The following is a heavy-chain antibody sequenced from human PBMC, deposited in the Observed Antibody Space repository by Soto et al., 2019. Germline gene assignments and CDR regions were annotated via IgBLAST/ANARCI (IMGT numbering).Heavy chain of an antibody. D-gene: IGHD3-22*01. CDR3: AIATTSGGGPYYYDSSGPNGY. Sequence: GGSLRLSCAASGFTFSSYAMSWVRQAPGKGLEWVSAISGSGGSTYYADSVKGRFIISRDNSKNTLCLHMNSLRAEDTAVYYCAIATTSGGGPYYYDSSGPNGYWGQGTLVTVSS. V-gene: IGHV3-23*01. CDR1: GFTFSSYA. J-gene: IGHJ4*02. CDR2: ISGSGGST.